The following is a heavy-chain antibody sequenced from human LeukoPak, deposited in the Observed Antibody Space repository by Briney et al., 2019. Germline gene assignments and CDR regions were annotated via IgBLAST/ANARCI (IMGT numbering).Heavy chain of an antibody. CDR1: GYRFTSYW. CDR3: AAGFEGTPYYMDV. J-gene: IGHJ6*03. CDR2: IYPGDSDT. D-gene: IGHD1-14*01. V-gene: IGHV5-51*01. Sequence: GESLKISFKGSGYRFTSYWIGWVRQMPGKGLEWMGIIYPGDSDTRYSPSSQGQVTISADKSISTAYLQWSSLKASDTAMYYCAAGFEGTPYYMDVWGKGTTVTVSS.